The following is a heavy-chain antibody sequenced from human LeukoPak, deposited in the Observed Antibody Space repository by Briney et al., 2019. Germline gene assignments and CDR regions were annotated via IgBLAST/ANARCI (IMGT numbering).Heavy chain of an antibody. CDR3: TRHVDPPYYGSGSEGYYYYYMDV. CDR1: GFTFSSYG. CDR2: ISYDGSNK. Sequence: RGSLRLSCAASGFTFSSYGMHWVRQAPGKGLEWVAVISYDGSNKYYADSVKGRFTISRDNSKNTAYLQMNSLKTEDTAVYYCTRHVDPPYYGSGSEGYYYYYMDVWGKGTTVTISS. V-gene: IGHV3-30*03. J-gene: IGHJ6*03. D-gene: IGHD3-10*01.